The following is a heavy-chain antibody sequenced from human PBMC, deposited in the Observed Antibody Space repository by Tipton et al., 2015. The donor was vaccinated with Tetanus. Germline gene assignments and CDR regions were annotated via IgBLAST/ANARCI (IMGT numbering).Heavy chain of an antibody. CDR3: ARELDCSGGGCYSYGLDV. CDR2: DSPSGTNT. CDR1: GGSLRSGDYQ. J-gene: IGHJ6*02. D-gene: IGHD2-15*01. V-gene: IGHV3-48*03. Sequence: LSLTCSVSGGSLRSGDYQWNWIRQPPGKGLEWVSYDSPSGTNTQYGESVKGRFTISRDNSKNTVYLQMNSLRAEDTAVYYCARELDCSGGGCYSYGLDVWGQGTTVTVSS.